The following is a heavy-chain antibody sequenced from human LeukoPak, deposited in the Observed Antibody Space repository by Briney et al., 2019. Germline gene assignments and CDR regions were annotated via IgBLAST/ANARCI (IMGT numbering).Heavy chain of an antibody. V-gene: IGHV1-69*13. J-gene: IGHJ5*02. CDR2: IIPIFGTA. Sequence: SVKVSCKASGGTFSSYAISWVRQAPGQGLEWMGGIIPIFGTANYAQKFQGRVTITADESTSTAYMELSSLRSEDTAVYYCATLSSSSVRFDPWGQGTLVTVSS. CDR1: GGTFSSYA. CDR3: ATLSSSSVRFDP. D-gene: IGHD6-6*01.